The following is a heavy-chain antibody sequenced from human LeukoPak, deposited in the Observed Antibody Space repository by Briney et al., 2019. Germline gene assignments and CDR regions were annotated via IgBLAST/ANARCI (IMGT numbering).Heavy chain of an antibody. CDR2: IIPILGIA. J-gene: IGHJ4*02. Sequence: GASVKVSCKASGGTFSSYAISWVRQAPGQGLEWMGRIIPILGIANYAQKFQGRVTITADKSTSTAYMELSSLRSEDTAVYYCARGKDTAMVNFDYWGQGTLVTVSS. CDR3: ARGKDTAMVNFDY. D-gene: IGHD5-18*01. V-gene: IGHV1-69*04. CDR1: GGTFSSYA.